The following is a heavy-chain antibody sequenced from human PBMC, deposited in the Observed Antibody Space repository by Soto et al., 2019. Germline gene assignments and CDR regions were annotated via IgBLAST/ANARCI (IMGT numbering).Heavy chain of an antibody. J-gene: IGHJ3*02. CDR2: IYSGGST. CDR3: ARVRITIFGVVIPHAFDI. V-gene: IGHV3-66*01. CDR1: GFTVSSNY. Sequence: EVQLVESGGGLVQPGGSLRLSCAASGFTVSSNYMSWVRQAPGKGLEWVSVIYSGGSTYYADSVKGRFTISRDNSKNTLYLQMNSLRAEDTAVYYCARVRITIFGVVIPHAFDIWGQGTMVTVSS. D-gene: IGHD3-3*01.